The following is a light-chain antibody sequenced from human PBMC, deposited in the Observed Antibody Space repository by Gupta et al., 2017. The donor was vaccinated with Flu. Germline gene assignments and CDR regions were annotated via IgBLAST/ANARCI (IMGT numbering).Light chain of an antibody. J-gene: IGLJ3*02. CDR1: TGAVTSGHY. CDR3: LLSYIGVWV. Sequence: QAVVTQEPSLTVSPGGTVTLTCGSSTGAVTSGHYPYWFQQKPGQAPTTQIYDTSNKHFWTPARFSGSRLGGKAALTLAGAQPEDEAEYYCLLSYIGVWVFGGGTKLTVL. CDR2: DTS. V-gene: IGLV7-46*01.